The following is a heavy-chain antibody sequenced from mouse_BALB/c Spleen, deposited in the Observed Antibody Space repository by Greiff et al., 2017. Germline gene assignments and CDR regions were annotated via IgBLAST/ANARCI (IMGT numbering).Heavy chain of an antibody. J-gene: IGHJ4*01. Sequence: VQLQQSGAELVKPGASVKLSCKASGYTFTSYWMHWVKQRPGQGLEWIGAIYPGNSDTSYNQKFKGKAKLTAVTSTSTAYMELSSLTNEDSAVYYCTRRIYYGNYVDYAMDYWGQGTSVTVSS. CDR1: GYTFTSYW. CDR2: IYPGNSDT. V-gene: IGHV1-5*01. CDR3: TRRIYYGNYVDYAMDY. D-gene: IGHD2-1*01.